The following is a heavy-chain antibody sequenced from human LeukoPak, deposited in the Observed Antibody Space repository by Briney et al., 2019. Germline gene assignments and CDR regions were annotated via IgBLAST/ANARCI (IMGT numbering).Heavy chain of an antibody. CDR1: RYTFTNYG. CDR3: ARIAYDFWSGYYMPDDP. D-gene: IGHD3-3*01. J-gene: IGHJ5*02. V-gene: IGHV1-18*01. CDR2: ISIYNGNT. Sequence: ASVKDSCKASRYTFTNYGISWVRQAPGQGREWMGWISIYNGNTDYAQKLRGRVTMTTDTSTSTAYMELRSLRADDTAVYYCARIAYDFWSGYYMPDDPWGQGTLVTVSS.